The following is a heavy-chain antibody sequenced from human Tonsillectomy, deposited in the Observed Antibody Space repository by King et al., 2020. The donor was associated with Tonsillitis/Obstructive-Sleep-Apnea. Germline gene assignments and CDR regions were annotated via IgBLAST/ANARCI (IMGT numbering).Heavy chain of an antibody. CDR2: INWNGGST. CDR1: GFTFDDYG. V-gene: IGHV3-20*04. CDR3: ARDIIRVLEWLAPRGFDP. J-gene: IGHJ5*02. Sequence: VQLVESGGGVVRPGGSLRLSCAASGFTFDDYGMSWVRQAPGKGLEWVSGINWNGGSTGYADSVKGLFTISRDNAKNSLYLQMNSLRAEDTALYYGARDIIRVLEWLAPRGFDPWGQGTLVTVSS. D-gene: IGHD3-3*01.